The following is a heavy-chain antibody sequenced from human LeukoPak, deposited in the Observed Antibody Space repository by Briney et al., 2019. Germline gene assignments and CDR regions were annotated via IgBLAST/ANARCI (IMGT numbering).Heavy chain of an antibody. J-gene: IGHJ4*02. CDR3: ARGGSGSPIDY. CDR1: GGSLSSYY. D-gene: IGHD3-10*01. V-gene: IGHV4-59*01. Sequence: SETLSLTCTVSGGSLSSYYWSWIRQPPGKGLEWIGYIYYSGSTNYNPSLKSRVTISVDTSKNQFSLKLSSVTAADTAVYYCARGGSGSPIDYWGQGTLVTVSS. CDR2: IYYSGST.